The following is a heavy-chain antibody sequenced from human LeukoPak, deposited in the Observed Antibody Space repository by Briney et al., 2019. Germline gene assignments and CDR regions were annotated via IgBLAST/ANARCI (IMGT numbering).Heavy chain of an antibody. CDR1: GFTFSIYW. CDR3: ARIGTPGAVDY. D-gene: IGHD2-15*01. J-gene: IGHJ4*02. CDR2: ISTDGSST. V-gene: IGHV3-74*01. Sequence: GGSLRLSCAASGFTFSIYWMHWVRQPPGKGLVWVSRISTDGSSTRYADSVKGRFTISRDNAKNTLYLQMNGLRAEDTAVYYCARIGTPGAVDYWGQGTLVTVSS.